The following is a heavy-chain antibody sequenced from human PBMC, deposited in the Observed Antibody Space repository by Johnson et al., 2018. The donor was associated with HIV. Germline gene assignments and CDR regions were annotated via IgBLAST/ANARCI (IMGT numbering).Heavy chain of an antibody. V-gene: IGHV3-64*01. D-gene: IGHD5-12*01. CDR2: ISSNGGST. J-gene: IGHJ3*02. Sequence: VQLVESGGGLVQPGGSLRLSCAASGFTFSSYAMHWVRQAPGKGLEYVSAISSNGGSTYYANSVKGRFTISRDNSKNTLYLQMNSLKTEDTAVYYCTTGSLVANDAFDIWGQGTMVTVSS. CDR1: GFTFSSYA. CDR3: TTGSLVANDAFDI.